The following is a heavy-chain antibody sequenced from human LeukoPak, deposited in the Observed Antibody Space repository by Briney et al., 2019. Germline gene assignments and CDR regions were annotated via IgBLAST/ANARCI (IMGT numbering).Heavy chain of an antibody. J-gene: IGHJ4*02. CDR1: GFNISTYG. CDR3: AKEGVGGAAGVSYHNDY. V-gene: IGHV3-23*01. D-gene: IGHD6-13*01. Sequence: GGALRLSFSTSGFNISTYGMSLVRQAPGKGVEWVLSVSGGGDRTYYADSVKGRFTISRDNSKNTLYLQMNSLRAEDTAVYYCAKEGVGGAAGVSYHNDYWGLGTLVTVSS. CDR2: VSGGGDRT.